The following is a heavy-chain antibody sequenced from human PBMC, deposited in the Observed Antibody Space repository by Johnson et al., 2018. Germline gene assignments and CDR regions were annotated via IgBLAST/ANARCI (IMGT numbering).Heavy chain of an antibody. CDR2: IKGDGSTT. V-gene: IGHV3-74*01. CDR3: TRDWRNGACDL. D-gene: IGHD1-1*01. CDR1: GFPFSDHW. Sequence: VQLQESGGGLVQPGGSLRLSWVASGFPFSDHWTFWVRQPPGKGLDWVSRIKGDGSTTTYADPVRGRFTISRDNAKNTVYLQMNSLTDEDTAMYYGTRDWRNGACDLWGQGTMVTVSS. J-gene: IGHJ3*01.